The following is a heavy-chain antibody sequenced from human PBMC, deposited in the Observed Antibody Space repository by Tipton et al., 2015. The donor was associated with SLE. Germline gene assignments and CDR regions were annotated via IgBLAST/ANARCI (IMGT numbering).Heavy chain of an antibody. CDR1: GGSISSSSYY. D-gene: IGHD1-14*01. CDR2: IYYSGST. Sequence: TLSLTCTVSGGSISSSSYYWGWIRQPPGKGLEWIGSIYYSGSTYYNPSLKSRVTISVDTSKNQFSLKLSSVTAADTAVYYCARDRTGGGVYYFDYWGQGPRSPSPQ. J-gene: IGHJ4*02. CDR3: ARDRTGGGVYYFDY. V-gene: IGHV4-39*07.